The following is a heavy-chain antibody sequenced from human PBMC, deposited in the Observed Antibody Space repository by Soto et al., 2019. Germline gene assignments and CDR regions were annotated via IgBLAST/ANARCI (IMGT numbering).Heavy chain of an antibody. D-gene: IGHD3-16*01. V-gene: IGHV3-23*01. CDR3: AKDRRAGGNSAFYFDF. Sequence: QTGGSLRLSCAASEFKFSNYAMSWVRQAPGKGLEWVSLISATGGGTYYADSVKGRFTISRDNSHNTLYLQVHSLTAEDTAVYYCAKDRRAGGNSAFYFDFWGQGAQVTVSS. CDR1: EFKFSNYA. J-gene: IGHJ4*02. CDR2: ISATGGGT.